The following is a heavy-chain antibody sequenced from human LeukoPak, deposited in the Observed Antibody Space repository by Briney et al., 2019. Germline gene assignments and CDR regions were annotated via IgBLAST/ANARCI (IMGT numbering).Heavy chain of an antibody. CDR2: IKPNSGVT. J-gene: IGHJ4*02. CDR3: ARPTYCGSNCYFNFDY. CDR1: GYTFATYF. D-gene: IGHD2-21*02. Sequence: ASVKVSCKTSGYTFATYFMHWVRQAPGQGLEWMGYIKPNSGVTNYAQKFRGRVTMTWDTSISTACIELSGLTSDDTAIYHCARPTYCGSNCYFNFDYWGQGTLVTVSS. V-gene: IGHV1-2*02.